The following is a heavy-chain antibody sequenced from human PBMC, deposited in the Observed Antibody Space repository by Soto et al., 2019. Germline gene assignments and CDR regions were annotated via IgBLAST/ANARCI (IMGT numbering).Heavy chain of an antibody. CDR3: ARNGYSSGWYSTPSAFDI. CDR2: ISAYNGNT. J-gene: IGHJ3*02. Sequence: ASVKVSCKASGYTFTSYAMRWVRQAPGQRLEWMGWISAYNGNTNYSQKLQGRVTMTTDTSTSTAYMELRSLRSDDTAVYYCARNGYSSGWYSTPSAFDIWGQGTMVTVSS. CDR1: GYTFTSYA. V-gene: IGHV1-18*01. D-gene: IGHD6-19*01.